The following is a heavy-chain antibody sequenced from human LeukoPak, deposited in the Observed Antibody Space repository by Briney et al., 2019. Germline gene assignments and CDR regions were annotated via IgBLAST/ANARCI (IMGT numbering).Heavy chain of an antibody. CDR1: GGSFSGYY. D-gene: IGHD2-15*01. CDR3: AVVTNYYYYYGMDV. V-gene: IGHV4-34*01. CDR2: INHSGST. J-gene: IGHJ6*02. Sequence: SETLSLTCAVYGGSFSGYYWSWIRQPPGKGLEWIGEINHSGSTNYNPSLKSRVTISVDTSKNQFSLKLSSVTAADTAVYYCAVVTNYYYYYGMDVWGQGTTVTVS.